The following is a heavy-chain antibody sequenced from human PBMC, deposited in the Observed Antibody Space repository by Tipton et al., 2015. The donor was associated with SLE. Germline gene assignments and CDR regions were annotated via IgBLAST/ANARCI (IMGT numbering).Heavy chain of an antibody. CDR2: IYYSGST. D-gene: IGHD5-12*01. CDR3: ARGPSGNSGYEPMDV. V-gene: IGHV4-39*07. J-gene: IGHJ6*04. CDR1: GGSISSSSYY. Sequence: TLSLTCTVSGGSISSSSYYWGWIRQPPGKGLEWIGSIYYSGSTYYNPSLKSRVTMSVDTSKNQLSLKLTSVTAADTAVYYCARGPSGNSGYEPMDVWGKGTTVTVAS.